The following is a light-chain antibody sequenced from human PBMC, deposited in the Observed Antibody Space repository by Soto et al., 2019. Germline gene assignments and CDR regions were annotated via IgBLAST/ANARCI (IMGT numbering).Light chain of an antibody. CDR1: QSVGTRF. V-gene: IGKV3-20*01. J-gene: IGKJ1*01. CDR2: GTS. CDR3: QQYGSSLPWT. Sequence: ESVLTQSPGTLSLSPGERATLSWRASQSVGTRFLAWYQQLPGQAPRLLIYGTSTRAAGIPDRFIGSGSGTDFSLTISRLEAEDFAFYYCQQYGSSLPWTFGQGTKVDIK.